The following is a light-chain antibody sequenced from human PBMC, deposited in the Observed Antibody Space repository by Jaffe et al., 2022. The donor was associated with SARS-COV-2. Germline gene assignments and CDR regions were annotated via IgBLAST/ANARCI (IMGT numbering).Light chain of an antibody. J-gene: IGLJ2*01. CDR1: SSDVGGYNY. CDR3: SSYAGSFNHVV. CDR2: DVN. Sequence: QSALTQPPSASGSPGQSVTISCTGTSSDVGGYNYVSWYQQHPGKAPRLMIYDVNERPSGVPDRFSGSKSGNTASLTVSDLQVEDEAHYYCSSYAGSFNHVVFGGGTKLTV. V-gene: IGLV2-8*01.